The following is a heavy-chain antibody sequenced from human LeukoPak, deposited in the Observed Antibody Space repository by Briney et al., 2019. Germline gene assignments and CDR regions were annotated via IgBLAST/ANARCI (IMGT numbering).Heavy chain of an antibody. J-gene: IGHJ6*03. D-gene: IGHD5-18*01. CDR2: MNPNSGNT. V-gene: IGHV1-8*03. Sequence: ASVKVSCKASGYTFTSYGISWVRQATGQGLEWMGWMNPNSGNTGYAQKFQGRVTITRNTSISTAYMELSSLRSEDTAVYYCALDRGYSYAAYGKHMDVWGKGTTVTVSS. CDR3: ALDRGYSYAAYGKHMDV. CDR1: GYTFTSYG.